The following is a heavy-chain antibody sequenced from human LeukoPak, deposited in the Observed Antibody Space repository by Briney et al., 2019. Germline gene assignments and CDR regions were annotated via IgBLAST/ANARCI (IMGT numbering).Heavy chain of an antibody. CDR3: AREGGLFGAESIYYYYGMDV. CDR2: IYTSGST. Sequence: SETLSLTCTVSGGSISSYYCSWIRQPAGKGLEWIGRIYTSGSTNYNPPLKSRVTMSVDTSKNQFSLKLSSVTAADTAVYYCAREGGLFGAESIYYYYGMDVWGQGTTVTVSS. CDR1: GGSISSYY. J-gene: IGHJ6*02. V-gene: IGHV4-4*07. D-gene: IGHD3-3*01.